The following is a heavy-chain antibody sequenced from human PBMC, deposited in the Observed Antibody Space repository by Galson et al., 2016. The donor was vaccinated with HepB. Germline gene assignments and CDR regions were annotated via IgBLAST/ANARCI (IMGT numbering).Heavy chain of an antibody. D-gene: IGHD3-10*01. J-gene: IGHJ5*02. Sequence: ETLSLTCSVSGGSISRSSYYWGWIRQPPGKGLEWIGNIFYSGNTYYNPSLKSRVTISADTSKSQFSLKLTSVTAADTAVYYCARDGWDGSGTYHWFDPWGQGTLVTVSS. CDR2: IFYSGNT. CDR1: GGSISRSSYY. V-gene: IGHV4-39*07. CDR3: ARDGWDGSGTYHWFDP.